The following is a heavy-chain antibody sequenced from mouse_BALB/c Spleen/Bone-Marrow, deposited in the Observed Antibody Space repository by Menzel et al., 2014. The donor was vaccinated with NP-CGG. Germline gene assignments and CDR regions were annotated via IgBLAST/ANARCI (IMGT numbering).Heavy chain of an antibody. J-gene: IGHJ4*01. CDR1: GYTFTSYW. Sequence: QVQLKESGAELVRPGASVKLSCKASGYTFTSYWMNWVKQRPEQGLEWIGRIDPYDSETHYNQKFKDKAILTVDKSSSTAYMQHSSLTSEDSAVYYCARRRGTMITTRDAMDYWGQGTSVTVSS. CDR2: IDPYDSET. V-gene: IGHV1-52*01. CDR3: ARRRGTMITTRDAMDY. D-gene: IGHD2-4*01.